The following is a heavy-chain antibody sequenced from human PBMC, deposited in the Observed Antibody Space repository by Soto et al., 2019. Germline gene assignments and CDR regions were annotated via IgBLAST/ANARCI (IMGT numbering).Heavy chain of an antibody. J-gene: IGHJ6*02. D-gene: IGHD2-2*01. CDR2: IYHSGST. Sequence: QVQLQESGPGLVKPSGTLSLTCAVSGGSISSSNWWCWVRQPPGKGLEWIGEIYHSGSTNYNPSLKSRVTIPVDKSKNQFALKLSSVTAADTAVYYCARVVGGYYYGMDVWGQGTTVTVSS. CDR3: ARVVGGYYYGMDV. V-gene: IGHV4-4*02. CDR1: GGSISSSNW.